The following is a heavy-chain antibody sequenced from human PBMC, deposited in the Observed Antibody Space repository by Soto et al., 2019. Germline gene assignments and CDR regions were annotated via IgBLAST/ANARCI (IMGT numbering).Heavy chain of an antibody. CDR1: GGSISSGGYY. CDR3: AREFQTKDIVVVPAAHDAFDI. V-gene: IGHV4-31*03. J-gene: IGHJ3*02. CDR2: IYYSGST. Sequence: PSETLSLTCTVSGGSISSGGYYWSWIRQHPGKGLEWIGYIYYSGSTYYNPSLKSRVTISVDTSKNQFSLKLSSVTAADTAVYYCAREFQTKDIVVVPAAHDAFDIWGQGTMVTVSS. D-gene: IGHD2-2*01.